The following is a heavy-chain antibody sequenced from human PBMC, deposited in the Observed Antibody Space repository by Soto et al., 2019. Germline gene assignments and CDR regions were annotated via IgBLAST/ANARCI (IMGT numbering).Heavy chain of an antibody. D-gene: IGHD2-2*01. Sequence: QVQLVQSGAEVKKPGSSVKVSCKASGGTFSSYAISWVRQAPGQGLEWMGGIIPIFGTANYAQKFQGRVTITADESTSTAYKELSSLRSEDTAVYYCASNLGYCSSTSCRNYYYYYGMDVWGQGTTVTVSS. CDR3: ASNLGYCSSTSCRNYYYYYGMDV. CDR2: IIPIFGTA. J-gene: IGHJ6*02. V-gene: IGHV1-69*01. CDR1: GGTFSSYA.